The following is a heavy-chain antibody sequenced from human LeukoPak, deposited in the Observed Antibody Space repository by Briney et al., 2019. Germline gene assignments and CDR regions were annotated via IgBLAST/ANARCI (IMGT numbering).Heavy chain of an antibody. CDR1: GYSFTSYW. Sequence: GEXXXXSFKGSGYSFTSYWIGWVRQMPGKGLEWMGIIYPGDSDTRYSPSFQGQVTISADKSISTAYLQWSSLKASDTAMYYCARHAATVTGNWFDPWGQGTLVTVSS. V-gene: IGHV5-51*01. J-gene: IGHJ5*02. CDR2: IYPGDSDT. CDR3: ARHAATVTGNWFDP. D-gene: IGHD4-11*01.